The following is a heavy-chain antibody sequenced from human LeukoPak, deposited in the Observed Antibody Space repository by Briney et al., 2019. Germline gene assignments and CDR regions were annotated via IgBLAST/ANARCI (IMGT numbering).Heavy chain of an antibody. CDR3: ARHRLWFGELLPAPTYYFDY. D-gene: IGHD3-10*01. V-gene: IGHV4-59*08. CDR2: IYYSGST. J-gene: IGHJ4*02. Sequence: SETLSLTCTVSGGSISSYYWSWIRQPPGKGLEWIGYIYYSGSTNYNPSLKSRVTISVDTSKNQFSLKLSSVTAADTAVYYCARHRLWFGELLPAPTYYFDYWGQGTLVTVSS. CDR1: GGSISSYY.